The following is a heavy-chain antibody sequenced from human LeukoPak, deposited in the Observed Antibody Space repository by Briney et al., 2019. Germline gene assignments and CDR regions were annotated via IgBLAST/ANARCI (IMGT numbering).Heavy chain of an antibody. V-gene: IGHV4-31*03. CDR3: ARVRGQLGLLLLDYGMDV. CDR2: IYYSGST. J-gene: IGHJ6*02. Sequence: SQTLSLTCTVSGGSISSGGYYWSWIRQHPGKGLEWIGYIYYSGSTYYNPPLKSRVTISVDTSKNQFSLKLSSVTAADTAVYYCARVRGQLGLLLLDYGMDVWGQGTTVTVSS. D-gene: IGHD6-13*01. CDR1: GGSISSGGYY.